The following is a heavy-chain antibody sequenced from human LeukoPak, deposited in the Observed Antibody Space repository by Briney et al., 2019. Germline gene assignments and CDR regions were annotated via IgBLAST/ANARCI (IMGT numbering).Heavy chain of an antibody. J-gene: IGHJ4*02. Sequence: GGSLRLSCAASGFTFSSYAMHWVRQAPGKGLEWVAVISYDGSNKYYADSVKGRFTISRDNSKNTLYLQMNSLRAEDTAVYYWAPTRYSSGWYYFDYWGQGTLVTVSS. CDR1: GFTFSSYA. CDR2: ISYDGSNK. CDR3: APTRYSSGWYYFDY. D-gene: IGHD6-19*01. V-gene: IGHV3-30-3*01.